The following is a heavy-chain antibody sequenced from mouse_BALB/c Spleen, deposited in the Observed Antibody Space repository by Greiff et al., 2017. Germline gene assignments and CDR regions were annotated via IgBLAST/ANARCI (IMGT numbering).Heavy chain of an antibody. J-gene: IGHJ3*01. CDR3: AREGVRIYYDYGAWFAY. CDR1: GFTFSSFA. CDR2: ISSGGST. Sequence: EVQVVESGGGLVKPGGSLKLSCAASGFTFSSFAMSWVRQTPEKRLEWVASISSGGSTYYPDSVKGRFTISRDNARNILYLQMSSLRSEDTAMYYCAREGVRIYYDYGAWFAYWGQGTLVTVSA. D-gene: IGHD2-4*01. V-gene: IGHV5-6-5*01.